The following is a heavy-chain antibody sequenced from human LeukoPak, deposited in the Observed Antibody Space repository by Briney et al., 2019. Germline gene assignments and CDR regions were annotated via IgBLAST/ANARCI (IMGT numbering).Heavy chain of an antibody. D-gene: IGHD2-2*01. CDR2: IIPILGIA. Sequence: ASVKVSCKASGGTFSSYAISWVRQAPGQGLEWMGRIIPILGIANYAQKFQGRVTITADKSTSTAYMELSSLRSEDTAVYYCARSVDIVVVPAAIEPIYYYYGMDVWGQGTTVTVSS. CDR3: ARSVDIVVVPAAIEPIYYYYGMDV. CDR1: GGTFSSYA. V-gene: IGHV1-69*04. J-gene: IGHJ6*02.